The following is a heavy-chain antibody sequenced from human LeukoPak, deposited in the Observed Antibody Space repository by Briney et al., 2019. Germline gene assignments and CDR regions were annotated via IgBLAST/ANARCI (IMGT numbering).Heavy chain of an antibody. D-gene: IGHD3-3*01. CDR1: GGSISTYDYY. V-gene: IGHV4-30-4*01. J-gene: IGHJ5*02. Sequence: PSETLSLTCKVTGGSISTYDYYWRWIRQPPGKDLEWIVYMYYSGTTYYNPSLKSRVTMSVDTSKNQFSLKLSSVTAADTAMYYCARDPYDFWSGFHWFDLWGQGTLVTVSS. CDR3: ARDPYDFWSGFHWFDL. CDR2: MYYSGTT.